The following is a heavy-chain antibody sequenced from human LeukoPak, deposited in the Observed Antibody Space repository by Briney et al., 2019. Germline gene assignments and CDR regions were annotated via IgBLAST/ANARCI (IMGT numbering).Heavy chain of an antibody. D-gene: IGHD4-17*01. Sequence: GRSLRLSCAASGFTFSSYGMHWVRQAPGKGLDCVAVISSDGSNTHYADSVKGRFTISRDNSKNTLSLQMDSLRADDTAVYYCAKDQAAFGDYDFDYWGQGTLVTVSP. J-gene: IGHJ4*02. V-gene: IGHV3-30*18. CDR1: GFTFSSYG. CDR2: ISSDGSNT. CDR3: AKDQAAFGDYDFDY.